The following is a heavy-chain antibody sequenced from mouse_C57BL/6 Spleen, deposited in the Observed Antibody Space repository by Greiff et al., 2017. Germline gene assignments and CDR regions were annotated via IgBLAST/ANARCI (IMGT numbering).Heavy chain of an antibody. J-gene: IGHJ3*01. Sequence: EVQLQQSGPELVKPGASVKISCKASGYTFTDYNMNWVKQSHGKSLEWIGDINPNNGGTSYNQKFKGKATLTVDKSSSTAYMELRSLTSEDSAVYYCARMEGAYWGQGTLVTVSA. CDR2: INPNNGGT. CDR1: GYTFTDYN. V-gene: IGHV1-26*01. CDR3: ARMEGAY.